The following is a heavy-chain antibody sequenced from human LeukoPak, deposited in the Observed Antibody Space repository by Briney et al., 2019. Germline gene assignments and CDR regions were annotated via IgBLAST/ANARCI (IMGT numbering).Heavy chain of an antibody. CDR1: GGSFSGYY. D-gene: IGHD3-9*01. J-gene: IGHJ4*02. CDR3: ARGRGFRYFDWPTRAVANYFDY. CDR2: INHSGST. Sequence: TSETLSLTCAVYGGSFSGYYWSWIRQPPGKGLEWIGEINHSGSTNYNPSLKSRVTISVDTSKNQFSLKPSSVTAADTAVYYCARGRGFRYFDWPTRAVANYFDYWGQGTLVTVSS. V-gene: IGHV4-34*01.